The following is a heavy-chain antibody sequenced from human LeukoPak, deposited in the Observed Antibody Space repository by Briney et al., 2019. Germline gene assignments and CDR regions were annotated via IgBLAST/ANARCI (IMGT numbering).Heavy chain of an antibody. CDR3: ARGYGSYAY. Sequence: PSETLSLTCTLSGGSISGYYWNWIPQPAEKGLEWIGRIYASGNTNYNPTLKSRVTVSVDTSKNQSSLKLNFVTAADTAVYYCARGYGSYAYWGQGTLVTVSS. CDR1: GGSISGYY. J-gene: IGHJ4*02. D-gene: IGHD2-8*01. V-gene: IGHV4-4*07. CDR2: IYASGNT.